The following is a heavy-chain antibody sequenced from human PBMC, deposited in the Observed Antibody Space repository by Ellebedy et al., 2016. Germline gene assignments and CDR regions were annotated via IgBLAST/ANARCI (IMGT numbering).Heavy chain of an antibody. D-gene: IGHD3-10*01. V-gene: IGHV1-8*01. Sequence: ASVKVSCXASGYTFTSYDINWVRQATGQGLEWMGWMNPNSGNTGYAQKFQGRVTMTRNTSISTAYMELSSLRSEDTAVYYCARRMVRGNWFDPWGQGTLVTVSS. CDR2: MNPNSGNT. CDR3: ARRMVRGNWFDP. J-gene: IGHJ5*02. CDR1: GYTFTSYD.